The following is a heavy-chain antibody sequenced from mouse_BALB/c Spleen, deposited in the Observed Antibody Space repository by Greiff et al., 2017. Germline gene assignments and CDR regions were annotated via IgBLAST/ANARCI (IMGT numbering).Heavy chain of an antibody. CDR2: ISSGGGST. V-gene: IGHV5-12-1*01. CDR3: ARRGLRRGLAY. J-gene: IGHJ3*01. CDR1: GFAFSSYD. D-gene: IGHD2-4*01. Sequence: EVKLVESGGGLVKPGGSLKLSCAASGFAFSSYDMSWVRQTPEKRLEWVAYISSGGGSTYYPDTVKGRFTISRDNAKNTLYLQMSSLKSEDTAMYYCARRGLRRGLAYWGQGTLVTVSA.